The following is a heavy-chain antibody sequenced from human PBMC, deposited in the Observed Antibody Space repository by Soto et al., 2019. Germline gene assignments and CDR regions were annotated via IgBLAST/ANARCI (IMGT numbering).Heavy chain of an antibody. CDR3: ATGGPDWSLTAAGGYYYGMDV. D-gene: IGHD1-26*01. Sequence: QVQLVQSGAEVKKPGASVKVSCKVSGYILSEVSIHWVRQAPGKGLEWLGGYEPEDAETIYAQKFQGSLTXTXGXAXXTAYKERTRLRSDDTAVYLCATGGPDWSLTAAGGYYYGMDVWGQGTTVTVAS. V-gene: IGHV1-24*01. CDR1: GYILSEVS. CDR2: YEPEDAET. J-gene: IGHJ6*02.